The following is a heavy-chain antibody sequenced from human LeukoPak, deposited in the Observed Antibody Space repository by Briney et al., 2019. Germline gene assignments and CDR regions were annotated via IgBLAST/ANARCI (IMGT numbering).Heavy chain of an antibody. D-gene: IGHD3-22*01. Sequence: GRSLRLSCAASGFTFSHYAMHWVRQAPGKGLEWVAVISYDGSNKYYADSVKGRFTISRDNSKNTLYLQMNSLRAEDTAVYYCARDETYYYDSSGYHYSFSIDYWGQGTLVTVSS. CDR3: ARDETYYYDSSGYHYSFSIDY. V-gene: IGHV3-30*04. CDR1: GFTFSHYA. J-gene: IGHJ4*02. CDR2: ISYDGSNK.